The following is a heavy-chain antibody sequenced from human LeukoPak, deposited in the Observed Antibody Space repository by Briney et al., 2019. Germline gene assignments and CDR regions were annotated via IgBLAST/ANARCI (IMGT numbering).Heavy chain of an antibody. V-gene: IGHV1-18*01. CDR3: AREGETAPYDFWSGPDAFDI. CDR1: GYTFTSYG. J-gene: IGHJ3*02. CDR2: ISAYNGNT. D-gene: IGHD3-3*01. Sequence: GASVKVSCKASGYTFTSYGISWVRQAPGQGLEWMGWISAYNGNTNYAQKLQGRVTMTTDTSTSTAYMELRSLRSDDTAVYYCAREGETAPYDFWSGPDAFDIWGQGTMVTVSS.